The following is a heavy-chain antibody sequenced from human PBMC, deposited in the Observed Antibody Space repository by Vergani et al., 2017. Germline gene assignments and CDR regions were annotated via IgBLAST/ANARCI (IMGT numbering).Heavy chain of an antibody. V-gene: IGHV5-10-1*04. CDR2: IDPSDSAT. J-gene: IGHJ4*02. Sequence: EVQLVQSGAEVKKPGESLRISCKGSGYSFTSYWISWVRQMPGKGLEWMGRIDPSDSATRYSTSFQGQVTISADKSISTAYLQWSSLKDSDTAMYYCARLGDSSGYYVDYWGQGTLVTVSS. CDR1: GYSFTSYW. D-gene: IGHD3-22*01. CDR3: ARLGDSSGYYVDY.